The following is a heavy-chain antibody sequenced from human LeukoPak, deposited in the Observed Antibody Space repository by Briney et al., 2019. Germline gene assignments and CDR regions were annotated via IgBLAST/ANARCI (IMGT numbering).Heavy chain of an antibody. CDR2: IKQDGSEK. CDR3: ARAPLSRYYYDSSGYYGY. Sequence: PGGSLRLSCAASGFTFSSYWMSWVRQAPGKGLEWVANIKQDGSEKYYVDSVKGRFTISRDNAKNSPYLQMNSLRAEDTAVYYCARAPLSRYYYDSSGYYGYWGQGTLVTVSS. J-gene: IGHJ4*02. D-gene: IGHD3-22*01. CDR1: GFTFSSYW. V-gene: IGHV3-7*01.